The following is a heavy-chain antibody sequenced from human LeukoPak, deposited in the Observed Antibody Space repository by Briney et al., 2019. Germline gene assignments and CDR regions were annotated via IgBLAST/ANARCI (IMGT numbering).Heavy chain of an antibody. D-gene: IGHD2-2*02. CDR1: GGSFSGYY. J-gene: IGHJ6*02. CDR3: ARGPAAIGRYYYYYGMDV. V-gene: IGHV4-34*01. Sequence: PSETLSLTCAVYGGSFSGYYWSWIRQPPGKGLEWIGEINHSGSTNYNPSLKSRVTISVDTSKNQFSLKLSSVTAADTAVYYCARGPAAIGRYYYYYGMDVWGQGTTVTVSS. CDR2: INHSGST.